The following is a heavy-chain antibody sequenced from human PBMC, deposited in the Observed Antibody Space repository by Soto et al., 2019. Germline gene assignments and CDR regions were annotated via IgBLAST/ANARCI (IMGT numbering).Heavy chain of an antibody. CDR1: GGSISSSSYY. CDR2: IYYSGST. V-gene: IGHV4-39*01. Sequence: SETLSLTCTASGGSISSSSYYWGWIRQPPGKGLEWIGSIYYSGSTYYNPSLKSRVTISVDTSKNQFSLKLSSVTAADTAVYYCARTLAVWFDPWGQGSLVT. D-gene: IGHD6-19*01. J-gene: IGHJ5*02. CDR3: ARTLAVWFDP.